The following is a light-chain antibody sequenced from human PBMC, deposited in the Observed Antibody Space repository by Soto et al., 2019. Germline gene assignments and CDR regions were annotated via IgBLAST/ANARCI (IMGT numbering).Light chain of an antibody. CDR2: KAS. CDR3: QQYNIYSPWT. J-gene: IGKJ1*01. CDR1: QSISGW. V-gene: IGKV1-5*03. Sequence: DIQMTQSPSTLSASLGDRVTITCRASQSISGWLAWYQQKPGKAPKLLIYKASNLQIGVPSRFSGGGSGTEFSLTISSLQPDDFATYYCQQYNIYSPWTFGQGTKVDIK.